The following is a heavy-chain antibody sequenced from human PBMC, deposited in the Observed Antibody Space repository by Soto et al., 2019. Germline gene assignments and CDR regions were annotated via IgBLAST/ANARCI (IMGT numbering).Heavy chain of an antibody. D-gene: IGHD2-15*01. CDR1: GGSISSGGYY. CDR3: ASGGYCSGGSCYFGPLGY. Sequence: QVQLQESGPGLVKPSQTLSLTCTVSGGSISSGGYYWTWIRQHPGKALAWIGYIYYSGSTYYNPSLKIRVTISVDTSKNQFSLNLSSVTVADTAVYYCASGGYCSGGSCYFGPLGYWGQGTLVTVSS. J-gene: IGHJ4*02. V-gene: IGHV4-31*03. CDR2: IYYSGST.